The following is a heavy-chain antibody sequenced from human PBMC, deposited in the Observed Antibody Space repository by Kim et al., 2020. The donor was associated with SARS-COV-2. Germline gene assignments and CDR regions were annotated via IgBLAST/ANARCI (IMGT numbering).Heavy chain of an antibody. J-gene: IGHJ3*02. CDR1: GYTFTGYY. D-gene: IGHD3-22*01. CDR3: ARGMSSGYGGAFDI. CDR2: INPNSGGT. V-gene: IGHV1-2*06. Sequence: ASVKVSCKASGYTFTGYYMHWVRQAPGQGLEWMGRINPNSGGTNYAQKFQGRVTMTRDTSISTAYMELSRLRSDDTAVYYCARGMSSGYGGAFDIWGQGTMVTVSS.